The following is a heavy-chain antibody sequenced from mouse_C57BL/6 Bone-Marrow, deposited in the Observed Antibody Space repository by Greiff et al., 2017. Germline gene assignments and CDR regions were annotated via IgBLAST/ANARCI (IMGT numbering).Heavy chain of an antibody. Sequence: EVQLQESGGGLVQPGGSLSLSCAASGFTFTDYYMSWVRQPPGKALEWLGFIRNKANGYTTEYSASVKGRFTISRDNSQSILYLQMNALRAEDSATYYCARSLYGNYVGFAYWGQGTLVTVSA. J-gene: IGHJ3*01. D-gene: IGHD2-1*01. CDR3: ARSLYGNYVGFAY. CDR2: IRNKANGYTT. V-gene: IGHV7-3*01. CDR1: GFTFTDYY.